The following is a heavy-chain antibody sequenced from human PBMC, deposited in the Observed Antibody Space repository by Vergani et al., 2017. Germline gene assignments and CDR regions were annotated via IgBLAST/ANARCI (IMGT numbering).Heavy chain of an antibody. CDR1: GYTFTSYA. CDR3: ASASGDSSSPIYDTPSAPKGWFDP. D-gene: IGHD6-13*01. CDR2: INAGNGNT. V-gene: IGHV1-3*01. Sequence: QVQLVQSGAEVKKPGASVKVSCKASGYTFTSYAMHWVRQAPGQRLEWMGWINAGNGNTKYSQKFQGRVTITRDTSASTAYMELSSLRSEDTAVYYCASASGDSSSPIYDTPSAPKGWFDPWGQGTLVTVSS. J-gene: IGHJ5*02.